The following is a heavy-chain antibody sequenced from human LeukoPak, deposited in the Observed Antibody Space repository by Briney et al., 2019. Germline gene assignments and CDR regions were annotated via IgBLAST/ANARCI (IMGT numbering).Heavy chain of an antibody. Sequence: GGSLRLSCAASGFTFSSSAMNWVRQAPGKGLEWVSAVSGSGGTTHYAESVKGRFTISRDNSKSTLYLQMNSLRAEDTALYYCATSAGWYNYFVMAVWGQGTTVTVSS. CDR3: ATSAGWYNYFVMAV. J-gene: IGHJ6*02. D-gene: IGHD2-15*01. V-gene: IGHV3-23*01. CDR1: GFTFSSSA. CDR2: VSGSGGTT.